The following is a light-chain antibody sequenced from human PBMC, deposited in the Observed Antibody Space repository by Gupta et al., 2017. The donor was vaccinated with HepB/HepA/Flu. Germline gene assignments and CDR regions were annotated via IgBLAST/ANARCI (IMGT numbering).Light chain of an antibody. Sequence: DIRMTQSPSSLSASVGDTVSITCRASQNIRISLNWYQQKPGKAPKLLMYSASSLQSGVSSKFSGSGSGTDFTLTINDLQPEDFATYYCQQTYTAPGSFGQGTKLEIK. CDR3: QQTYTAPGS. CDR2: SAS. CDR1: QNIRIS. J-gene: IGKJ2*04. V-gene: IGKV1-39*01.